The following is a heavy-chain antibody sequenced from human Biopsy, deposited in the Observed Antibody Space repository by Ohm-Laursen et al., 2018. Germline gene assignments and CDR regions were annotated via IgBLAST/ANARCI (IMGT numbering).Heavy chain of an antibody. CDR2: ISGYNGNT. V-gene: IGHV1-18*01. D-gene: IGHD3-16*01. Sequence: GSSVKVSCKASGYSFNNYGINWVRQAPGQGLEWMGRISGYNGNTKYAQKFQGRVTMTTDTSTSAVYMEVRSLRSDDTAVYYCARVGLNYWYFDLWGRGTLVTVSS. J-gene: IGHJ2*01. CDR3: ARVGLNYWYFDL. CDR1: GYSFNNYG.